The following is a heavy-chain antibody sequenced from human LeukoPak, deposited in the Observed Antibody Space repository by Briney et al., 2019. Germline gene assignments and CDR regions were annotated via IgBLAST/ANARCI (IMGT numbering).Heavy chain of an antibody. CDR2: INPNSGGT. V-gene: IGHV1-2*02. J-gene: IGHJ1*01. CDR3: ARGYYDSSDSEYFHH. CDR1: GYTFTGYY. Sequence: ASVKVSCKASGYTFTGYYMHWVRQAPGQGLEWMGWINPNSGGTNSAQKFQGRVTMTSDTSISTAYMELSRLTSDDTAVYYCARGYYDSSDSEYFHHWGQGTLVTVSS. D-gene: IGHD3-22*01.